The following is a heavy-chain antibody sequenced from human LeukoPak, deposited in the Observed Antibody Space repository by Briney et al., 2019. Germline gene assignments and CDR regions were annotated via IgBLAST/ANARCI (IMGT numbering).Heavy chain of an antibody. J-gene: IGHJ4*02. CDR2: IYSDVST. CDR3: ARHGDSCSGGAY. CDR1: GGSISGYY. V-gene: IGHV4-59*08. D-gene: IGHD3-3*01. Sequence: SETLSLTCTVSGGSISGYYWCWLRQPPGKGLEWIGCIYSDVSTTYNASLKSRVTISGDTSKNQISLNLNSVTAADTAMYYCARHGDSCSGGAYWGQGTLVTVAS.